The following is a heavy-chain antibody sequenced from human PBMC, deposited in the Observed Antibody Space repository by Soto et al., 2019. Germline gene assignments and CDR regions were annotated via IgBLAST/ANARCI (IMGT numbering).Heavy chain of an antibody. CDR1: GFSFDDYA. J-gene: IGHJ4*02. D-gene: IGHD6-19*01. CDR3: AKEILVIAVAGPFGN. V-gene: IGHV3-9*01. Sequence: EVQLVASGGGLVQPGRSLRLSCAASGFSFDDYAMHCVRQAPGKGLEWVSGISWNSGSIGYADSVKGRFTISRDKSKNSLYLQMKRLRAEDTALYNCAKEILVIAVAGPFGNLGQGTLCTVS. CDR2: ISWNSGSI.